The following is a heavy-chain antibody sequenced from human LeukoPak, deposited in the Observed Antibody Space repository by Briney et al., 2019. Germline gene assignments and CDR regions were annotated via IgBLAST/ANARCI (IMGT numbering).Heavy chain of an antibody. J-gene: IGHJ6*03. CDR1: GFTFSSYN. D-gene: IGHD3-3*01. CDR3: ASSLTIFGVATSDMDV. CDR2: ISSRSSYI. Sequence: GGSLRLSCAASGFTFSSYNMNWVRQAPGKGLEWVSSISSRSSYIYYADSVKGRFTISRDNAKNSLYLQMNSLRAEDTAVYYCASSLTIFGVATSDMDVWGKGTTVTVSS. V-gene: IGHV3-21*01.